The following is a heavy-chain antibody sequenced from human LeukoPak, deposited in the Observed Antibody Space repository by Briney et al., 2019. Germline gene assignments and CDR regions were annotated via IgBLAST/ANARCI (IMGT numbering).Heavy chain of an antibody. D-gene: IGHD6-13*01. CDR2: IYYSGST. J-gene: IGHJ5*02. CDR1: GGSISSYY. V-gene: IGHV4-59*01. CDR3: ARDHSSSWYSIWFDP. Sequence: SETLSLTCTVSGGSISSYYWSWLRQPPGKGLEWIGYIYYSGSTNYNPSLKSRVTISVDTSKNQFSLKLSSVTAADTAVYYCARDHSSSWYSIWFDPWGQGTLATVSS.